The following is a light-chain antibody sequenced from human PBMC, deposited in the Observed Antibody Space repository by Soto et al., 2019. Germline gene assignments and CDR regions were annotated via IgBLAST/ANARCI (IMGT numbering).Light chain of an antibody. Sequence: SYELTQPPSVPVAPGKTARITCGGNNIVSKSVHWYQQKPGQAPVLVIYYDSDRPSGIPERFSGSNSGNTATLTISRVEAGDEADYYCQVWDTTTDHRVFGGGTKLTVL. V-gene: IGLV3-21*04. CDR2: YDS. J-gene: IGLJ3*02. CDR3: QVWDTTTDHRV. CDR1: NIVSKS.